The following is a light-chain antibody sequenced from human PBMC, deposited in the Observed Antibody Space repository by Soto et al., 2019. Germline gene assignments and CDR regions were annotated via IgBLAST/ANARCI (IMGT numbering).Light chain of an antibody. CDR1: QTISSAS. CDR2: GVF. V-gene: IGKV3-20*01. CDR3: QHYGTSPPYI. Sequence: DIVLTQSPGILSLSPGGRAALSCRASQTISSASLAWYQQRPGQAPRLLIYGVFTRATGVPARFSGSGYGADFPLTLSRLEHEDFAVYFCQHYGTSPPYIFGQGTKLEI. J-gene: IGKJ2*01.